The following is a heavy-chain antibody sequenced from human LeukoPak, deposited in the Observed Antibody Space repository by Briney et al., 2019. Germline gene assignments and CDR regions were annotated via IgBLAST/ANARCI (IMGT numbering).Heavy chain of an antibody. D-gene: IGHD3-22*01. CDR1: GGSISSGGYF. CDR2: IYYSGST. J-gene: IGHJ4*02. CDR3: ARAPYDSSGPFDY. V-gene: IGHV4-31*03. Sequence: SETLSLTCTVSGGSISSGGYFWSWIRQHPGKGLEWIGLIYYSGSTYYNPSFKSRVTISVETSKNRFSLRLSSVTAADTAVYYCARAPYDSSGPFDYWGQGTLVTVSS.